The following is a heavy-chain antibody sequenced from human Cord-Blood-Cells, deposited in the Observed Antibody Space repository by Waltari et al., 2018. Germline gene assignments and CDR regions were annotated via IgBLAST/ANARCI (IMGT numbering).Heavy chain of an antibody. Sequence: QVQLVQAGPEVKKPGASVKVSWKASGYTFTSYYMHWVRQAPGQGLGWIGINDRRGDRRGYEQYFHGRVTRTRATATGKGYMGRSTRRWVSMAVDYCERAEGYSSSSGWCDPWGQGTRVTVSA. CDR2: NDRRGDRR. D-gene: IGHD6-6*01. CDR1: GYTFTSYY. CDR3: ERAEGYSSSSGWCDP. V-gene: IGHV1-46*01. J-gene: IGHJ5*02.